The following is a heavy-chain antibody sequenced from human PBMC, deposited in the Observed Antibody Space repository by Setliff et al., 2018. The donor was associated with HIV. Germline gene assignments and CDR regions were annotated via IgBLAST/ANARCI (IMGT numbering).Heavy chain of an antibody. Sequence: PGGSLRLSCATSGFTFDSYSIIWVRQAPGKGLEWVSYISGLGGGTIYYADSVRGRFTISRDDDEKSVYLQMNSLRAEDTAVYYCARAGVVEGYYYYYYMDVWGKGTTVTVSS. CDR2: ISGLGGGTI. J-gene: IGHJ6*03. CDR1: GFTFDSYS. D-gene: IGHD2-15*01. V-gene: IGHV3-48*01. CDR3: ARAGVVEGYYYYYYMDV.